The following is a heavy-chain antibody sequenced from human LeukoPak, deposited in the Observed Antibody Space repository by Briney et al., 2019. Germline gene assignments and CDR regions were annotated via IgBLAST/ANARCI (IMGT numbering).Heavy chain of an antibody. CDR2: ISSSSYI. J-gene: IGHJ4*02. V-gene: IGHV3-21*01. CDR3: AREGHGSGSNCDY. CDR1: GFTFSSYS. Sequence: PGGSLRLSCAASGFTFSSYSMNWVRQAPGKGLEWVSSISSSSYIYYADSVKGRFTISRDNAKNSLNLQMNSLRAEDTAVYYCAREGHGSGSNCDYWGQGTLVTVSS. D-gene: IGHD3-10*01.